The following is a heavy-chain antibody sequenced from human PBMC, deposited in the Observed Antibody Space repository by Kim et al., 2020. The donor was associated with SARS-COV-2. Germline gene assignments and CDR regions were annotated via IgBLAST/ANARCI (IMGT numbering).Heavy chain of an antibody. D-gene: IGHD6-13*01. CDR2: A. CDR3: ASEPSSSWLDY. Sequence: ANYAQKFQGRVTITADKSTSTAYMELSSLRSEDTAVYYCASEPSSSWLDYWGQGTLVTVSS. J-gene: IGHJ4*02. V-gene: IGHV1-69*04.